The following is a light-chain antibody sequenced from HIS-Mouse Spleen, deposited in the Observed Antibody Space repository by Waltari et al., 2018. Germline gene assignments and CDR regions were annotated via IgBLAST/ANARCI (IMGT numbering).Light chain of an antibody. CDR3: QQYYSYPWT. Sequence: AIRMTTSPSSFSASPGARVTITCRASQGISSYFAWYQQKPGKAPKLLIYAASTLQSGVPSRFSGSGSGTDFTLTISCLQSEDFATYYCQQYYSYPWTFGQGTKVEIK. CDR1: QGISSY. CDR2: AAS. V-gene: IGKV1-8*01. J-gene: IGKJ1*01.